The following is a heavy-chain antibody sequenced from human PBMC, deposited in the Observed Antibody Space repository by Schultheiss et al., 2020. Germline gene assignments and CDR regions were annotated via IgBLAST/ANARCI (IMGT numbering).Heavy chain of an antibody. J-gene: IGHJ4*02. D-gene: IGHD3-10*01. CDR3: ARGWGFMIIDFDS. CDR1: GGSISSYY. CDR2: IYTSGST. V-gene: IGHV4-4*08. Sequence: SETLSLTCTVSGGSISSYYWSWIRQPPGKGLEWIGRIYTSGSTNYNPSLKSRVTVSVDRSKSQFSLRLSSVTAADTAVYYCARGWGFMIIDFDSWGQGTLVTVSS.